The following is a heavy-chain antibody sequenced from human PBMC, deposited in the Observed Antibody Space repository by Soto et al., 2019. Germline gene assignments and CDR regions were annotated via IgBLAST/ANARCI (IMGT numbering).Heavy chain of an antibody. D-gene: IGHD2-2*03. V-gene: IGHV3-23*01. CDR1: GFTFSSYA. Sequence: PGGSLRLSCAASGFTFSSYAMSWVRQAPGKGLEWVSAISGSGDKTYYADPVKGRFTISRDNSKNTLYLQMNSLRAEDAAVYYCAMSLPGRGYCSSTSCLGWFDPWGQGTLVTVSS. CDR3: AMSLPGRGYCSSTSCLGWFDP. CDR2: ISGSGDKT. J-gene: IGHJ5*02.